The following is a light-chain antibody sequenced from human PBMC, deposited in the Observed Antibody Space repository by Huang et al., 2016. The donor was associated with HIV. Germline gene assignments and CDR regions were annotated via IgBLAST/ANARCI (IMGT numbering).Light chain of an antibody. Sequence: DIVMIQSPLSLSVTPGEAASISCRSGQSLLHGNGYNYLEWYLQKPGKSPQLLIYSGSDRAPGVPARFSASGSGTDFSLTISSVEAEDIGIYYCMQSLQTPGTFGQGTRLDIK. CDR1: QSLLHGNGYNY. CDR2: SGS. V-gene: IGKV2-28*01. J-gene: IGKJ5*01. CDR3: MQSLQTPGT.